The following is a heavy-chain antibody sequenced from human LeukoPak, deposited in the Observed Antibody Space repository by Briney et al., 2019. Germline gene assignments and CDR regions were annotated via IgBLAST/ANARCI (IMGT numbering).Heavy chain of an antibody. J-gene: IGHJ5*01. Sequence: ASVKVSCKASGYTFTGYYMHWVRQAPGQGLEWMGWINPDSGGTNYAQKFQGRVIMTTDTSITTAYMELSRLTSDDTAVYYCAREGCFSNSCHVIGDDNWVDPWGQGTLVTVSS. D-gene: IGHD2-2*01. CDR1: GYTFTGYY. V-gene: IGHV1-2*02. CDR2: INPDSGGT. CDR3: AREGCFSNSCHVIGDDNWVDP.